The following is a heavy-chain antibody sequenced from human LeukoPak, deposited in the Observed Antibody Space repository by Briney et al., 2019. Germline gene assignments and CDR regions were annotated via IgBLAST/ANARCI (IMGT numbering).Heavy chain of an antibody. CDR2: INDNGGRT. Sequence: GGSLRLSCSASEFTFSSHAMSWVRQTPGKGLEWVLAINDNGGRTYYADSVKGRFTISRDNSKNTLYLQMNSLRAEDTAVYYCARGYTQRDGYNVVYFDYWGQGTLVTVSS. CDR3: ARGYTQRDGYNVVYFDY. D-gene: IGHD5-24*01. CDR1: EFTFSSHA. J-gene: IGHJ4*02. V-gene: IGHV3-23*01.